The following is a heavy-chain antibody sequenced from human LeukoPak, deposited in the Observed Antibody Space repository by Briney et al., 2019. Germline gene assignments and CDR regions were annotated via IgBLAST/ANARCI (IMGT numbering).Heavy chain of an antibody. D-gene: IGHD1/OR15-1a*01. V-gene: IGHV3-66*01. Sequence: GGSLRLSCAASGFTVSSNYMSWVRQAPGKGLEWVSVIYSGGDTYYADSVKGRFTISRDNSKNTLYLQMNSLRAEDTAVYYCARSNCNSCYLGVWYYFDYWGQGTLVTVSS. J-gene: IGHJ4*02. CDR2: IYSGGDT. CDR1: GFTVSSNY. CDR3: ARSNCNSCYLGVWYYFDY.